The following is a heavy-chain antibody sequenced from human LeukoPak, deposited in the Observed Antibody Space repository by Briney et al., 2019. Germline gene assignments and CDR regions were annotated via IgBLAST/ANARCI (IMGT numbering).Heavy chain of an antibody. D-gene: IGHD6-13*01. J-gene: IGHJ3*02. V-gene: IGHV4-59*12. Sequence: SETLSLTCTVSGGSISSYYWSWIRQPPGKGLEWIGYIYYSGSTNYNPSLKSRVTISVDTSKSQFSLKLSSVTAADTAVYYCARDFIAAAGTDDAFDIWGQGTMVTVSS. CDR3: ARDFIAAAGTDDAFDI. CDR1: GGSISSYY. CDR2: IYYSGST.